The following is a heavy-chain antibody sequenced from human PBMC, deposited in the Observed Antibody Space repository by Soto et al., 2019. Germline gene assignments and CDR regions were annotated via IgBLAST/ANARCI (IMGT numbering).Heavy chain of an antibody. CDR3: ARDTKGLVTIFGVVITQDYGMDV. V-gene: IGHV1-69*13. D-gene: IGHD3-3*01. J-gene: IGHJ6*02. CDR1: GGTFSSYA. CDR2: IIPIFGTA. Sequence: ASVKVSCKASGGTFSSYAISWVRQAPGQGLEWMGGIIPIFGTANYAQKFQGRVTITADESTSTAYMELSSLRSEDTAVYYCARDTKGLVTIFGVVITQDYGMDVWGQGTTVTVSS.